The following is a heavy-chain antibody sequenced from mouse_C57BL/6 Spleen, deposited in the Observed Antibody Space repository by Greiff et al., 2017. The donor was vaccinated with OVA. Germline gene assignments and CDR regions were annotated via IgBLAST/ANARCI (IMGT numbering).Heavy chain of an antibody. CDR2: INPNYGTT. CDR3: ARCDGYSGEYYYFDY. J-gene: IGHJ2*01. D-gene: IGHD2-3*01. V-gene: IGHV1-39*01. Sequence: LLESGPELVKPGASVKISCKASGYSFTDYNMNWVKQSNGKSLEWIGVINPNYGTTSYNQKFKGKATLTVDQSSSTAYMQLNSLTSEDSAVYYCARCDGYSGEYYYFDYWGQGTTLTVSS. CDR1: GYSFTDYN.